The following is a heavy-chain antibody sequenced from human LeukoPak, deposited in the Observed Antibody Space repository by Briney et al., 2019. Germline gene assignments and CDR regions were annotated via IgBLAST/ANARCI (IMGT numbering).Heavy chain of an antibody. CDR1: GGSISSTDYF. CDR3: ARARELGAFDF. Sequence: KPSETLSLTCTVSGGSISSTDYFWTWIRQPPGEGLEWIAYVSYGGRAHYCPSLSGRLTISLDTSKNQFSLKLTSVTVADTAVYYCARARELGAFDFWGQGTLITVSS. V-gene: IGHV4-30-4*01. D-gene: IGHD1-7*01. J-gene: IGHJ3*01. CDR2: VSYGGRA.